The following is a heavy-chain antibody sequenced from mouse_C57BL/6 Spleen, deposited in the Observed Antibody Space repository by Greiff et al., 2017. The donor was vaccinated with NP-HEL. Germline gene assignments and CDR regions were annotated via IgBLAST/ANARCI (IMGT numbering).Heavy chain of an antibody. D-gene: IGHD1-1*01. CDR1: GYAFSSSW. Sequence: VQVVESGPELVKPGASVKISCKASGYAFSSSWMNWVKQRPGKGLEWIGRIYPGDGDTNYNGKFKGKATLTADKSSSTAYMQLSSLTSEDSAVYFGARGIYYYGSSPYAMDYWGQGTSVTVSS. CDR3: ARGIYYYGSSPYAMDY. J-gene: IGHJ4*01. CDR2: IYPGDGDT. V-gene: IGHV1-82*01.